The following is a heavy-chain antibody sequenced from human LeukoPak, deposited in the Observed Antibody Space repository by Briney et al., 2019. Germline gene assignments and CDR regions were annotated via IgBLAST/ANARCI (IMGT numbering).Heavy chain of an antibody. CDR2: VSTYNGDT. J-gene: IGHJ1*01. V-gene: IGHV1-18*01. CDR3: ARAESMALYFLY. D-gene: IGHD1-14*01. Sequence: ASVKVSCKASGYTFTAFGFIWVRQAPGQGLEWMGWVSTYNGDTDYAKRFQDRVTMTTESSTPTTFMELRNLRSDDTAVYYCARAESMALYFLYWGQGTLVSVSS. CDR1: GYTFTAFG.